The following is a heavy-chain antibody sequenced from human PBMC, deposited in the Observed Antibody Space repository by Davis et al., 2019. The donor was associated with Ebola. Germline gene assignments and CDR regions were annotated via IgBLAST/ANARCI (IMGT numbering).Heavy chain of an antibody. CDR2: FHPGTSDL. J-gene: IGHJ4*02. D-gene: IGHD3-10*01. CDR1: GYSFNTHW. V-gene: IGHV5-51*01. Sequence: GESLKISCTASGYSFNTHWIGWVRQLPGKGLEWMGNFHPGTSDLKYSPSFQGQIIISVDRSIRTAYLEWRSLHSSDTGIYYCASQGHRKNYLIHDYWGQGTPVTVTS. CDR3: ASQGHRKNYLIHDY.